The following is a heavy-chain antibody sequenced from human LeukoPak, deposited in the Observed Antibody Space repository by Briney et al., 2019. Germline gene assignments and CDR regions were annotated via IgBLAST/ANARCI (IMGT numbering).Heavy chain of an antibody. CDR2: IYYTGST. V-gene: IGHV4-59*01. J-gene: IGHJ4*02. Sequence: SEILSLTCTVSGGSMSTYYWTWTRQPPGKGLEWIGFIYYTGSTNYNPSLKSRVTISVDTSKNQFSLRLSSVTAADTAVYYCAGMRITTPTVRTLDYWGQGTLVTVSS. CDR3: AGMRITTPTVRTLDY. CDR1: GGSMSTYY. D-gene: IGHD1-14*01.